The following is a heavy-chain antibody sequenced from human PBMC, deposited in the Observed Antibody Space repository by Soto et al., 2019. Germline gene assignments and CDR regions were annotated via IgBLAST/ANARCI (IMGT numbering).Heavy chain of an antibody. D-gene: IGHD2-21*01. Sequence: EVELVESGGGLVKPGGSLRLSCAASGFTFNTYDMNWVRQAPGQGLEWVSSITTSSACIYYADSLKGRITISRDNAKNSLFLQMNSLRAEDTAVYYCVRSGTARLLRHSWFDTWGQGTLVIVSS. J-gene: IGHJ5*02. V-gene: IGHV3-21*01. CDR1: GFTFNTYD. CDR3: VRSGTARLLRHSWFDT. CDR2: ITTSSACI.